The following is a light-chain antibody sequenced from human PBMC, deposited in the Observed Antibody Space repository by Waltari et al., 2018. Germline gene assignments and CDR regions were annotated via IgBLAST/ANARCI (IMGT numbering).Light chain of an antibody. J-gene: IGKJ4*01. CDR3: HQRTSWPLT. CDR2: DAS. CDR1: QSVSAY. Sequence: EVVLTLSPATLSLSPGERATLSCRASQSVSAYLAWYQQKPGQAPRLLIYDASNRATGIPARFSGSGSGTDFTLTISSLEPEDFAVYYCHQRTSWPLTFGGGTKVEIK. V-gene: IGKV3-11*01.